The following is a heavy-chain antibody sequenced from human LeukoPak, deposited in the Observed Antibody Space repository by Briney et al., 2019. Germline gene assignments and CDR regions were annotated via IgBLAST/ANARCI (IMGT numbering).Heavy chain of an antibody. CDR3: ARGIAAASTLGPWFDP. D-gene: IGHD6-13*01. CDR2: INPNSGGT. J-gene: IGHJ5*02. CDR1: GYTFTGYY. Sequence: ASVKVSCKASGYTFTGYYMHWVRQAPGQGLEWMGWINPNSGGTNYAQKFQGRVTMTRDTSISTAYMELSRLRSDDTAVYYCARGIAAASTLGPWFDPWCQGTGVTVSS. V-gene: IGHV1-2*02.